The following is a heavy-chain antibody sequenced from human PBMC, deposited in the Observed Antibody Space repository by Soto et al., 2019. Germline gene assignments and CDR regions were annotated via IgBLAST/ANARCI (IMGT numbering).Heavy chain of an antibody. J-gene: IGHJ4*02. CDR3: ARDPSTGYADC. Sequence: GSLRLSCAASGFTFNNYALNWVRQAPGKGLEWVSTISKSGDNTHYSESVKGRFTISRDNSKNTLYLQMNCLRAEDTALYYCARDPSTGYADCWGQGTLVTVSS. V-gene: IGHV3-23*01. CDR2: ISKSGDNT. CDR1: GFTFNNYA. D-gene: IGHD3-9*01.